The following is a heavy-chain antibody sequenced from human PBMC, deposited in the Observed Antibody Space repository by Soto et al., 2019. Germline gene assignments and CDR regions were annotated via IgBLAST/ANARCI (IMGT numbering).Heavy chain of an antibody. J-gene: IGHJ4*02. Sequence: QVQLVESGGGVVQPGRSLRLSCAASGFTFSSYGMHWVRQTPGKGLEWVAVIWYDGSNKYYADSVKGRFTISRDNSKNTLYLQMNSLRAEDTAVYYCARDVVVPAAATLDYWGQGTLVNVSS. CDR3: ARDVVVPAAATLDY. CDR2: IWYDGSNK. D-gene: IGHD2-2*01. CDR1: GFTFSSYG. V-gene: IGHV3-33*01.